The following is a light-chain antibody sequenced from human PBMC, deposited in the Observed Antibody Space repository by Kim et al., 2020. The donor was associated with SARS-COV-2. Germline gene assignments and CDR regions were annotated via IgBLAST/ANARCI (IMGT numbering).Light chain of an antibody. CDR3: NSRDSSGNHWV. V-gene: IGLV3-19*01. CDR1: SLRSYY. J-gene: IGLJ3*02. Sequence: ALGQTVRITCQGDSLRSYYASWYQKKPGQAPGLVIYGKNNRPSGIPDRFSGSSSGNTASLTITGAQAEDEADYYCNSRDSSGNHWVFGGGTKLTVL. CDR2: GKN.